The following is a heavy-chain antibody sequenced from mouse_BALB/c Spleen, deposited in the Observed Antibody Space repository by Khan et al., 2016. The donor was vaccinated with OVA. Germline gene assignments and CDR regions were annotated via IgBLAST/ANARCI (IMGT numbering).Heavy chain of an antibody. J-gene: IGHJ3*01. CDR2: ISSGGKT. Sequence: EVELVESGGGLVKPGGSLKLSCASSEFTFSNYAMSWVRQTPEKRLEWVASISSGGKTYYPDSVKGRFTISRANARNILSLQMSSLRSEGTAMDYGARDDWFADWGQGTLVTVSA. CDR1: EFTFSNYA. CDR3: ARDDWFAD. V-gene: IGHV5-6-5*01.